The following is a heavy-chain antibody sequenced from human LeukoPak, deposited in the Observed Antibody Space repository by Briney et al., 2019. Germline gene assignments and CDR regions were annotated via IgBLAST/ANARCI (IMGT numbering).Heavy chain of an antibody. D-gene: IGHD2/OR15-2a*01. CDR3: ARGGEYGFLY. CDR1: AGTFSPYA. J-gene: IGHJ4*02. V-gene: IGHV1-69*06. Sequence: GASVKVSCKASAGTFSPYAYTWVRQAPGQGHEWVAGIIPISETPKYAQRFQDRVTITADRSTRKVYMEVRSLRSDDTAVYYCARGGEYGFLYWGQGTLVTVSS. CDR2: IIPISETP.